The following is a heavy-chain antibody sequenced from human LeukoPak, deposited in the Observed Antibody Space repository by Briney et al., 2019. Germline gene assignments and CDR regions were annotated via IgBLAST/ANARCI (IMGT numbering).Heavy chain of an antibody. CDR2: IKPNGFET. Sequence: PGGSLRLSCAASSFTFSSYNMNWVRQAPGKGLEWVANIKPNGFETHYADSVEGRFTISGDNAKNSLYLQMNSLRAEDTAVYYCARDLDTYVLLIAYDTFDSWGQGTMVTVSS. CDR3: ARDLDTYVLLIAYDTFDS. V-gene: IGHV3-7*01. CDR1: SFTFSSYN. D-gene: IGHD2-21*01. J-gene: IGHJ3*02.